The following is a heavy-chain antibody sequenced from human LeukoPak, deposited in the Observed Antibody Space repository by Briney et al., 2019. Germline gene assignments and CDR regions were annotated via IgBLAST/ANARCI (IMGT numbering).Heavy chain of an antibody. V-gene: IGHV3-15*01. J-gene: IGHJ1*01. Sequence: GGSLRLSCAASGFTLNNAWMSWVRQAPGKGLEWLGRIKRETDGGTIDYVATVKGRFTISRDDSRNTLYLQMDSLKIEDTAVYYCTTDRYYDNSELQFQHWGQGTLVTVSS. CDR2: IKRETDGGTI. CDR1: GFTLNNAW. D-gene: IGHD3-22*01. CDR3: TTDRYYDNSELQFQH.